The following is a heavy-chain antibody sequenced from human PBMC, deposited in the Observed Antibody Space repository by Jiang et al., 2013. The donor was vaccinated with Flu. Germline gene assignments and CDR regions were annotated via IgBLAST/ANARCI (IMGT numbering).Heavy chain of an antibody. CDR2: ISAYNGNT. D-gene: IGHD1-26*01. CDR1: GYTFTSYG. Sequence: EVKKPGASVKVSCKASGYTFTSYGISWVRQAPGQGLEWMGWISAYNGNTNYAQKLQGRVTMTTDTSTSTAYMELRSLRSDDTAVYYCARQGEVGATDYYYYYGMDVWGQGTTVTVSS. CDR3: ARQGEVGATDYYYYYGMDV. J-gene: IGHJ6*02. V-gene: IGHV1-18*01.